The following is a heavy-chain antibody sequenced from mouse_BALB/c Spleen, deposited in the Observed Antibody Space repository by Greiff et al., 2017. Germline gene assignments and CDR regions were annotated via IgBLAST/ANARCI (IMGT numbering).Heavy chain of an antibody. CDR1: GYTFSSYW. D-gene: IGHD2-2*01. CDR2: ILPGSGST. V-gene: IGHV1-9*01. CDR3: ARCPYGYDVGFAY. Sequence: QVQLQQSGAELMKPGASVKISCKATGYTFSSYWIEWVKQRPGHGLEWIGEILPGSGSTNYNEKFKGKATFTADTSSNTAYMQLSSLTSEDSAVYYCARCPYGYDVGFAYWGQGTLVTVSA. J-gene: IGHJ3*01.